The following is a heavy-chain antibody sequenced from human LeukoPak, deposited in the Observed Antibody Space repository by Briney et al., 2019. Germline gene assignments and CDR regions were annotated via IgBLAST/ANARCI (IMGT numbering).Heavy chain of an antibody. Sequence: GRSLRLSCAASGFTFSSYGIHWVRQAPGKGLEWVAVISYDGSNKYYADSVKGRFTISRDNSKNTLYLQMNSLRAEDTAVYYCAYPDSLNYYGMDVWGQGTTVTVSS. CDR1: GFTFSSYG. CDR2: ISYDGSNK. J-gene: IGHJ6*02. V-gene: IGHV3-30*03. CDR3: AYPDSLNYYGMDV. D-gene: IGHD2-15*01.